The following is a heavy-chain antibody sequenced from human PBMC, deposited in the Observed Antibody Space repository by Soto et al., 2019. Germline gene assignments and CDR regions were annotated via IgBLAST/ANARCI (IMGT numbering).Heavy chain of an antibody. CDR3: ARRASGVDCSGGSCENWFDP. V-gene: IGHV5-51*01. Sequence: GESLKISCKGSGYSFTSYWIGWVRQMPGKGLEWMGIIYPGDSDTRYSPSFQGQVTISADKSISTAYLQWSSLKASDTAMYYCARRASGVDCSGGSCENWFDPWGQGTLVTVSS. CDR1: GYSFTSYW. D-gene: IGHD2-15*01. J-gene: IGHJ5*02. CDR2: IYPGDSDT.